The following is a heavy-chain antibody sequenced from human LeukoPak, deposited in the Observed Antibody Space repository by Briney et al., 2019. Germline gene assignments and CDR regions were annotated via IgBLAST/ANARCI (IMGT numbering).Heavy chain of an antibody. D-gene: IGHD3-22*01. CDR3: ARGVDDYDSSGGTTIDY. Sequence: SETLSLTCTVSGGSISSYYWSWIRQPPGKGLEWIGYIYYSGSTNYNPSLKSRVTISVDTSKNQFSLKLSSVTAADTAVYYCARGVDDYDSSGGTTIDYWGQGTLVTVSS. CDR2: IYYSGST. V-gene: IGHV4-59*01. CDR1: GGSISSYY. J-gene: IGHJ4*02.